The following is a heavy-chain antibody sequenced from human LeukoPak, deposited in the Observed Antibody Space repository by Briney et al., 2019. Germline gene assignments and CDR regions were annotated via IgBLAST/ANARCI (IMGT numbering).Heavy chain of an antibody. J-gene: IGHJ4*02. D-gene: IGHD4-17*01. CDR3: ARDTGDYYFDY. V-gene: IGHV3-48*03. CDR1: GFTFSSYE. Sequence: PGGSLRLSCVASGFTFSSYEMNWVRQAPGKGMEWVSYISPSSSNINYADSVKGRFTISRDNAKNSLSLQMNSLRDEDTALYYCARDTGDYYFDYWGQGTLVTVSS. CDR2: ISPSSSNI.